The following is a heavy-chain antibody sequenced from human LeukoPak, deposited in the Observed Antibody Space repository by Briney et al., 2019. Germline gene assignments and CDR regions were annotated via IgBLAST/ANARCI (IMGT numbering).Heavy chain of an antibody. CDR3: AKGALLGITVAVLGY. CDR1: GFTFSSYG. Sequence: PGRSLRLSCAASGFTFSSYGMHWVRQAPGKGLEWVAVIWYDGSNKYYADSVKGRFTISRDNSMNTLYLQMNSLRAEDTAMYYCAKGALLGITVAVLGYWGQGTLVTVSS. J-gene: IGHJ4*02. D-gene: IGHD6-19*01. CDR2: IWYDGSNK. V-gene: IGHV3-33*06.